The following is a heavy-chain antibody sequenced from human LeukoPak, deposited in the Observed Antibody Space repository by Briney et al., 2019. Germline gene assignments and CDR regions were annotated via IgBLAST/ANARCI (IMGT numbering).Heavy chain of an antibody. CDR2: ISAYNGNT. V-gene: IGHV1-18*04. CDR1: GYTFTGYY. J-gene: IGHJ4*02. CDR3: ARDSYGSDY. D-gene: IGHD3-16*01. Sequence: ASVKVSCKASGYTFTGYYIHWVRQAPGQGLEWMGWISAYNGNTNYAQKLQGRVTMTRDMSTNIVYMELSSLRSEDTALYYCARDSYGSDYWGQGTLVTVSS.